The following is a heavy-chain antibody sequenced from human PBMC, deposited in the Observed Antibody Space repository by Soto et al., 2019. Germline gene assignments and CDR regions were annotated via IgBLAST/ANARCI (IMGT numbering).Heavy chain of an antibody. V-gene: IGHV3-23*01. Sequence: EVQLLESGGGLVQPGGSLILSCAASGFTFSSYAMSWVRQAPGKGLEWVSAISGSGGSTYYADSVKGRFTISRDNSKNTLYLQMNSLRAEDTAVYYCAKAPYYDFWSGSAYYFDYWGQGTLVTVSS. J-gene: IGHJ4*02. CDR1: GFTFSSYA. D-gene: IGHD3-3*01. CDR2: ISGSGGST. CDR3: AKAPYYDFWSGSAYYFDY.